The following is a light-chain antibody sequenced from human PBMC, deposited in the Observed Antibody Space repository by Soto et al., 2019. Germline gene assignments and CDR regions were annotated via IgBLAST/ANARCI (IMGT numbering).Light chain of an antibody. Sequence: DIQLTQSPSSLSASEGDKVTITCQASQSIRSYLNWVQQKPGKAPKLLIYDASSLQTGVPSRFSGSGSGTDFSLTISSLQPEDFATYYCQQSYSTPPWTFGQGTKVDIK. CDR1: QSIRSY. CDR3: QQSYSTPPWT. V-gene: IGKV1-39*01. J-gene: IGKJ1*01. CDR2: DAS.